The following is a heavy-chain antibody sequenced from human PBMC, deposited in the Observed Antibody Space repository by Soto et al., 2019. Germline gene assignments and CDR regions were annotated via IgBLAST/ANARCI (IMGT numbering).Heavy chain of an antibody. V-gene: IGHV3-30*18. Sequence: GGSLRLSCAASGFTFSSYGTHWVRQAPGKGLEWVAVISYDGSNKYYADSVKGRFTISRDNSKNTLYLQMNSLRAEDTAVYYCAKDARIAAAGSDFDYWGQGTLVTVSS. CDR3: AKDARIAAAGSDFDY. D-gene: IGHD6-13*01. CDR1: GFTFSSYG. CDR2: ISYDGSNK. J-gene: IGHJ4*02.